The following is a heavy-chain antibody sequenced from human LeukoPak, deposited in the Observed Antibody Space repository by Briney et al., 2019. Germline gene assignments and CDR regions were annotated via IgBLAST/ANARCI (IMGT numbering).Heavy chain of an antibody. J-gene: IGHJ6*02. CDR3: ARYCSSTSCYPSPYYGMDV. CDR2: IIPIFGTA. V-gene: IGHV1-69*13. Sequence: ASVKVSCKASGYTFTSYYMHWVRQAPGQGLEWMGGIIPIFGTANYAQKFQGRVTITADESTSTAYMELSSLRSEDTAVYYCARYCSSTSCYPSPYYGMDVWGQGTTVTVSS. CDR1: GYTFTSYY. D-gene: IGHD2-2*01.